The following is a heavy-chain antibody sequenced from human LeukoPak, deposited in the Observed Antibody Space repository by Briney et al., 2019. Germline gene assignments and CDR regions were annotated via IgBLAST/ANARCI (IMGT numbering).Heavy chain of an antibody. V-gene: IGHV3-53*01. CDR2: IYSGGST. D-gene: IGHD3-9*01. CDR1: GFTVSSNC. Sequence: PGGSLRLSCAASGFTVSSNCMSWVRQAPGKGLEWVSVIYSGGSTYYADSVKGRFTISRDNSKNTLYLQMNSLRAEDTAVYYCAREGSDILTGYSFRYFDYWGQGTLVTVSS. CDR3: AREGSDILTGYSFRYFDY. J-gene: IGHJ4*02.